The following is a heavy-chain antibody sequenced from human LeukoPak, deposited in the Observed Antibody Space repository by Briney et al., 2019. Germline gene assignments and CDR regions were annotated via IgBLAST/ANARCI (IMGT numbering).Heavy chain of an antibody. CDR2: INPSGGST. Sequence: ASVKVSCKASGYTFTSYYMHWVRQAPGQGLEWMGIINPSGGSTSYAQKFQGRVTMTRDTSTSTVYMELSSLRSEDTAVYYCARVVCSSTSCRNWFDPWGQGTLVTVSS. CDR3: ARVVCSSTSCRNWFDP. J-gene: IGHJ5*02. CDR1: GYTFTSYY. V-gene: IGHV1-46*01. D-gene: IGHD2-2*01.